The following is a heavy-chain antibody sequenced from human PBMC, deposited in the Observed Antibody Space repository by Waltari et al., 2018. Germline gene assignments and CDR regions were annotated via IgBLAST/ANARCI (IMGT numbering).Heavy chain of an antibody. D-gene: IGHD3-16*02. CDR2: IKQDGSEK. CDR3: ARERYRDAFDI. J-gene: IGHJ3*02. Sequence: EVQLVESGGGLVQPGGSLRLSCAASGFTFSSIWMSWVRQAPGKGLEWVANIKQDGSEKYYVDSVKGRFTISRDNAKNSLYLQMNSLRAEDTAVYYCARERYRDAFDIWGQGTMVTVSS. V-gene: IGHV3-7*01. CDR1: GFTFSSIW.